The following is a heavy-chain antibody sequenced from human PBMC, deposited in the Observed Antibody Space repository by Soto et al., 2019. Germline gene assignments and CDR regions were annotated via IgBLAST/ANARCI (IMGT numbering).Heavy chain of an antibody. D-gene: IGHD3-22*01. V-gene: IGHV3-23*01. CDR2: ITGSGGST. Sequence: GGSLRLSCAASEFTFSGNAMSWVRQAPGARLEGASAITGSGGSTNYEHSVKGRSTISINNTKITLDLQMNTLRADDTAVYYCAKDSGGDSSGYYYDYWGQGTLVTVSS. CDR3: AKDSGGDSSGYYYDY. CDR1: EFTFSGNA. J-gene: IGHJ4*02.